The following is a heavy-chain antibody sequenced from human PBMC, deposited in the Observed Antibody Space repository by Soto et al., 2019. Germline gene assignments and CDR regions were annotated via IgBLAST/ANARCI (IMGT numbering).Heavy chain of an antibody. D-gene: IGHD2-15*01. CDR1: GDSVSSNSAA. V-gene: IGHV6-1*01. CDR2: TYYRSKWYN. Sequence: SQTLSLTCAISGDSVSSNSAAWNWIRQSPSRGLEWLGRTYYRSKWYNDYAVSVKSRITINPDTSKNQFSLQLNSVTPEDTAVYYCARSGYGDCSGGSCYLGVASKEFDPWGQGTLVTVSS. CDR3: ARSGYGDCSGGSCYLGVASKEFDP. J-gene: IGHJ5*02.